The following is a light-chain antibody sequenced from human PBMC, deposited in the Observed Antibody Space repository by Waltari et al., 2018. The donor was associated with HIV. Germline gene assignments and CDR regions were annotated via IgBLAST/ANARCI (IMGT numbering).Light chain of an antibody. Sequence: DVQVTQSPSALSASVGDRVTITCRASQGIRTDLGWFQQKPGKAPKRLIYDASSLQTGVPSRFSGSGYGREFTLTIRSVQPEDFADYYCLQYNSYPWTFGQGTKVEIK. J-gene: IGKJ1*01. V-gene: IGKV1-17*01. CDR2: DAS. CDR3: LQYNSYPWT. CDR1: QGIRTD.